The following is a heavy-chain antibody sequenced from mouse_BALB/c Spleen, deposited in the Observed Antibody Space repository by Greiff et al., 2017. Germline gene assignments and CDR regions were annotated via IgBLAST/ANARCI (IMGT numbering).Heavy chain of an antibody. CDR1: GFSLTSYG. CDR3: ARINYRYDEAY. V-gene: IGHV2-2*02. CDR2: IWSGGST. Sequence: VQLQQSGPGLVQPSQSLSITCTVSGFSLTSYGVHWVRQSPGKGLEWLGVIWSGGSTDYNAAFISRLSISKDNSKSQVFFKMNSLQANDTAIYYCARINYRYDEAYWGQGTLVTVSA. D-gene: IGHD2-14*01. J-gene: IGHJ3*01.